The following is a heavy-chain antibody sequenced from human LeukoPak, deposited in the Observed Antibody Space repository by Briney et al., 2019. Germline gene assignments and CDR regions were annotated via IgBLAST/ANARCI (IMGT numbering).Heavy chain of an antibody. CDR3: ARQAVDSGYRRPRWGYYYYMDV. D-gene: IGHD5-12*01. J-gene: IGHJ6*03. V-gene: IGHV6-1*01. CDR1: GDSVSSNSAA. Sequence: SQTLSLTCAISGDSVSSNSAAWNWIRQSPSRGLEWLGRTYYRSKSYNDYAVSVKSRITINPDTSKNQFYLQLNSVTPEDTAVYYCARQAVDSGYRRPRWGYYYYMDVWGKGTTVTISS. CDR2: TYYRSKSYN.